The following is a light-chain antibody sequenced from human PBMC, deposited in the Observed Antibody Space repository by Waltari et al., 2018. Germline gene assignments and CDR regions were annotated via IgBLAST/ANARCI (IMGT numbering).Light chain of an antibody. J-gene: IGKJ2*03. CDR2: RAS. CDR3: QQYNNYHS. CDR1: QSISSW. Sequence: DIQMTPSPSTLSASVGDRVTITCRARQSISSWLAWYQQKPGKGPKPLIYRASRLQSGVPSRFSGSGSGTEFTLTISSLQPDDFATYYCQQYNNYHSFGQGTKLEIK. V-gene: IGKV1-5*03.